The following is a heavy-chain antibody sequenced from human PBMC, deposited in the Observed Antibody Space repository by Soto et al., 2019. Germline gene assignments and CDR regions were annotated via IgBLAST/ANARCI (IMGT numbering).Heavy chain of an antibody. CDR2: IKTKAISYAT. D-gene: IGHD2-2*01. Sequence: EVQLVESGGGLVQPGGSLRLSCVASGFIFSDHFMDWVRQSPGKGLEWVGRIKTKAISYATQYAASVKGRFTVSRDDSRNSFYLQMDSLKSEDTAVYYCAVNIVVVPAAPYGMDVWGQGTTVTVSS. J-gene: IGHJ6*02. CDR1: GFIFSDHF. CDR3: AVNIVVVPAAPYGMDV. V-gene: IGHV3-72*01.